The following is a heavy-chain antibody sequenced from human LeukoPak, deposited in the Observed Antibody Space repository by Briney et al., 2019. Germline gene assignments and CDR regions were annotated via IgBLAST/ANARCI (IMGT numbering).Heavy chain of an antibody. J-gene: IGHJ5*02. V-gene: IGHV4-30-2*01. D-gene: IGHD3-10*01. Sequence: PSETLSLTCAVSGGSISSGGYSWSWIRQPPGKGLEWIGYIYHSGSTYYNPSLKSRVTISVDRSKNQFSLKLSSVTAADTAVYYCARGSLYNWLDPWGQGTLVTVSS. CDR3: ARGSLYNWLDP. CDR1: GGSISSGGYS. CDR2: IYHSGST.